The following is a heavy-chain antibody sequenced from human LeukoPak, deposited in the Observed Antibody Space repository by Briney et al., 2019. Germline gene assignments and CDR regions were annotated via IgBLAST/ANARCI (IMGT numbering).Heavy chain of an antibody. J-gene: IGHJ4*02. Sequence: QPGGSLKLSCAASGFDFSGFYMHWVRQASGRGLEWVGLIRSKPSSYTTVYAASVKGRFIISRDDSKNTAYLQMNSLKAEDTAVCYCIRQECSGGSCSYVDYWGQGTLVTVSS. CDR2: IRSKPSSYTT. V-gene: IGHV3-73*01. CDR1: GFDFSGFY. D-gene: IGHD2-15*01. CDR3: IRQECSGGSCSYVDY.